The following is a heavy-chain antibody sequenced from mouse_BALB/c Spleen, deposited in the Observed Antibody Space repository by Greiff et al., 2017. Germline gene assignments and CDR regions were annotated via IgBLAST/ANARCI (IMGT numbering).Heavy chain of an antibody. V-gene: IGHV1-63*02. CDR2: IYPGGGYT. Sequence: VQLQQSGAELVRPGTSVKMSCKASGYTFTNYWLGWVKQRPGHGLEWIGDIYPGGGYTNYNEKFKGKATLTADTSSSTAYMQLSSLTSEDSAVYFCARSGLRPNAMDYWGQGTSVTVSS. J-gene: IGHJ4*01. D-gene: IGHD2-2*01. CDR1: GYTFTNYW. CDR3: ARSGLRPNAMDY.